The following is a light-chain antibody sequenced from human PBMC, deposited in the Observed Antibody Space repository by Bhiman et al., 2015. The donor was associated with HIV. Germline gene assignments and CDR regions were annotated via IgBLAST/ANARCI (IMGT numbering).Light chain of an antibody. CDR2: RNN. CDR3: ATWHDSLDGVM. V-gene: IGLV1-44*01. Sequence: QPVLTQPPSVSGAPGQRVTISCTGSRSNIGAGNTVNWYQQFPGMAPKLLIYRNNQRPSGVPDRFSGSKSGTSASLAISGLQAEDEAEYFCATWHDSLDGVMFGGGTKLTVL. CDR1: RSNIGAGNT. J-gene: IGLJ3*02.